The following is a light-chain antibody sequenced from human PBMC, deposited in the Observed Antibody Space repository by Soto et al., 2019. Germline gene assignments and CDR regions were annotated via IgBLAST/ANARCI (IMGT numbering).Light chain of an antibody. Sequence: QYVLTHPASVCWSPGQSITISCTGTSSDVGAYNYVSWYQQHPGKAPKLMIYDVSHRPSGVSHRFSGSKSGNTASLTISGLQAEDEADHYCGSYTTSYNYVFGTGTKVTVL. V-gene: IGLV2-14*01. CDR3: GSYTTSYNYV. J-gene: IGLJ1*01. CDR2: DVS. CDR1: SSDVGAYNY.